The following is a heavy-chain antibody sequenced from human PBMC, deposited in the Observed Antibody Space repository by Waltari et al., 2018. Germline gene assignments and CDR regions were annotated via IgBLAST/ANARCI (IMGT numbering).Heavy chain of an antibody. CDR1: GFTFSSYA. J-gene: IGHJ4*02. CDR3: AREFGSSGYYYVGGY. V-gene: IGHV3-30*01. CDR2: ISDDGRSK. D-gene: IGHD3-22*01. Sequence: QVQLVESGGGVVQPGRSLRLSCAASGFTFSSYAMHWVRQAPGKGLEWVAVISDDGRSKYFSYSGKGRCTISRDNSQNALDLQMNSLRAEDTGVYYCAREFGSSGYYYVGGYWGQGTLVTVSS.